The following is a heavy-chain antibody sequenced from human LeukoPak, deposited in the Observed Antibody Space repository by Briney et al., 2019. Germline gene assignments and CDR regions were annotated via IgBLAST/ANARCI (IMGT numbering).Heavy chain of an antibody. CDR1: GFTLSRYE. D-gene: IGHD6-19*01. CDR3: AREYSSGWYFFDY. CDR2: ISTSGGTI. Sequence: GGSLRLSCAASGFTLSRYEMNWVRQAPGKGLEWVSYISTSGGTIYYADSVKGRFTISRDNSKNTLYLQMNSLRAEDTAVYYCAREYSSGWYFFDYWGQGTLVTVSS. J-gene: IGHJ4*02. V-gene: IGHV3-48*03.